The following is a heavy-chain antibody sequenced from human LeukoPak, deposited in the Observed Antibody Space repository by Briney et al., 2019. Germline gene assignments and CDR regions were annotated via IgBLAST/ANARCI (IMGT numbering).Heavy chain of an antibody. CDR1: GGSISSYY. CDR2: IYYSGST. CDR3: ARGESPNYYFDY. J-gene: IGHJ4*02. D-gene: IGHD3-10*01. V-gene: IGHV4-59*01. Sequence: SETLSLTCTVSGGSISSYYWSWIRQPPGKGLEWIGFIYYSGSTNDNPSLRSRVTISVDTSKKQFSLKLSSVTAADTAVYYCARGESPNYYFDYWGQGILITVSS.